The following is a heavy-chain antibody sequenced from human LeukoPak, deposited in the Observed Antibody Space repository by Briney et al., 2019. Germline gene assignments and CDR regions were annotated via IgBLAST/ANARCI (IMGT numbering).Heavy chain of an antibody. CDR1: GFTFSSYR. Sequence: GGSLRLSCAASGFTFSSYRMSWVRQAPGKGLEWVANIKQDGSEKYYVDSVKGRFTISRDNAKNSLYLQMNSLRAEDTAVYYCASQVDDILTGYYWFDYWGQGTLVTVSS. CDR3: ASQVDDILTGYYWFDY. CDR2: IKQDGSEK. D-gene: IGHD3-9*01. V-gene: IGHV3-7*01. J-gene: IGHJ4*02.